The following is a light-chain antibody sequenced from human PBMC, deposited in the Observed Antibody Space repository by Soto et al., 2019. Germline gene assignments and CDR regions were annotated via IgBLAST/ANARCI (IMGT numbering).Light chain of an antibody. CDR2: SNN. Sequence: QSVLTQPPSASGTPGQRVTISCPGSSSNIGSNTVNWYQQLPGTAPKLLIYSNNQRPSGVPDRFSGSKSGTSASLAISGLQSEDEADYYCAAWDDSLNGWVFGGRTKLTVL. CDR3: AAWDDSLNGWV. CDR1: SSNIGSNT. J-gene: IGLJ3*02. V-gene: IGLV1-44*01.